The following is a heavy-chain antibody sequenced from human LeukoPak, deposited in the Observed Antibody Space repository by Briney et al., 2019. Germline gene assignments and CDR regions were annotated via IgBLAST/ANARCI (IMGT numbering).Heavy chain of an antibody. Sequence: GGSLRLSCAASGFTFSSYAMSWVRQAPGKGLEWVSGISGSGGTTFYADSVEGRFTISRDNDKNSIYLQMNSLRAEDTAVYYCAKDATPALGTVYMDVWGKGTTVTISS. CDR3: AKDATPALGTVYMDV. V-gene: IGHV3-23*01. CDR1: GFTFSSYA. J-gene: IGHJ6*03. D-gene: IGHD6-13*01. CDR2: ISGSGGTT.